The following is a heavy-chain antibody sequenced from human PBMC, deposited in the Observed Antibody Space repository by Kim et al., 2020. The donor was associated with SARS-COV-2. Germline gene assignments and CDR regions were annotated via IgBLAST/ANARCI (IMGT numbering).Heavy chain of an antibody. CDR2: IRSKAYGGTT. D-gene: IGHD3-10*01. Sequence: GGSLRLSCTASGFTLGDYAVRWFRQAPGKGLEWVGFIRSKAYGGTTEYAASVKGRFIISRDDSKDIAYLEMDSLKTEDTAVYYCTRDEYYFGSGNSLEDYGMDVWGQGTTVTVSS. J-gene: IGHJ6*02. V-gene: IGHV3-49*03. CDR1: GFTLGDYA. CDR3: TRDEYYFGSGNSLEDYGMDV.